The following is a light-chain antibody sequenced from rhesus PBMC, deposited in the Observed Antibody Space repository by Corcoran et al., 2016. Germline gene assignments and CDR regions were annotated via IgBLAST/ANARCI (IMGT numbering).Light chain of an antibody. CDR3: QQRNSYPWT. J-gene: IGKJ1*01. V-gene: IGKV1-33*01. CDR1: QGISNA. Sequence: DIQMTQSPSSLSASVGDKVTITCRASQGISNALAWYQQQPGKAPKPLIYASSTLQSGVPYRFSGSISGTDFTLTISSLQPEEFAVYYCQQRNSYPWTFGQGTKVEIK. CDR2: ASS.